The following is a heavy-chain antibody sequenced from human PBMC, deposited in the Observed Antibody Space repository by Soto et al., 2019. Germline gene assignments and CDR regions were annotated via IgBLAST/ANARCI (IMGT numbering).Heavy chain of an antibody. CDR3: ARAEGKENIVVVPAAMYYYYGMDV. D-gene: IGHD2-2*01. V-gene: IGHV4-34*01. J-gene: IGHJ6*02. Sequence: SSETLSLTCAVYGGSFSGYYWSWIRQPPGKGLEWIGEINHSGSTNYNPSLKSRVTISIDTSKNQFSLKLSSVTAADTAVYYCARAEGKENIVVVPAAMYYYYGMDVWGQGTTVTVSS. CDR1: GGSFSGYY. CDR2: INHSGST.